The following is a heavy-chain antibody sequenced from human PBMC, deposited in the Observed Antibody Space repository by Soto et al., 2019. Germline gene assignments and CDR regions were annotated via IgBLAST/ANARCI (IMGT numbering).Heavy chain of an antibody. CDR2: ISAYNGNT. V-gene: IGHV1-18*01. CDR3: ARDSIDSSAPFAY. D-gene: IGHD3-22*01. CDR1: GGTFSSSR. J-gene: IGHJ4*02. Sequence: ASVKVSCKASGGTFSSSRINWVRQAPGQGPEWMGWISAYNGNTNYAQMLQGRVTMTTDTSTITAYVELRSVRSDDTAVYYCARDSIDSSAPFAYWGQGSLVTVSS.